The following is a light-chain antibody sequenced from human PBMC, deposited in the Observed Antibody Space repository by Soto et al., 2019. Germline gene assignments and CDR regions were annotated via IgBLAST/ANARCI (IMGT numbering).Light chain of an antibody. Sequence: EIVMAQSPDTLSVSPGERATLSCRASQSISANLAWYQQKPGQAPRLLIYGASTRASGVPASFRGSASGTEFTLTISSLQFEDFAVYYCQQYDSWPLTFGGGTTVEIK. CDR3: QQYDSWPLT. CDR2: GAS. V-gene: IGKV3-15*01. CDR1: QSISAN. J-gene: IGKJ4*01.